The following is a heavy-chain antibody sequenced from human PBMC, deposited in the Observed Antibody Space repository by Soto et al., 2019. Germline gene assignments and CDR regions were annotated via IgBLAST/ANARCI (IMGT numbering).Heavy chain of an antibody. CDR1: GSAFSSHP. D-gene: IGHD6-6*01. V-gene: IGHV3-23*01. J-gene: IGHJ3*02. CDR3: ARRAFGSSRSFDI. Sequence: GGSLRLSCAASGSAFSSHPMSWVRQAPERGLEWVSGISDSGGLTYNADSVKGRFTISRDNSKNTLYPQMNSLRAEDTALYYCARRAFGSSRSFDIWGQGTMVTVSS. CDR2: ISDSGGLT.